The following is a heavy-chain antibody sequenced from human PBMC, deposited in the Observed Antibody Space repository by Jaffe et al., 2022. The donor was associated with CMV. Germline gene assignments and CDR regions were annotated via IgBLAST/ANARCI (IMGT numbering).Heavy chain of an antibody. V-gene: IGHV4-34*01. Sequence: QVQLQQWGAGLLKPSETLSLTCAVYGGSFSGYYWSWIRQPPGKGLEWIGEINHSGSTNYNPSLKSRVTISVDTSKNQFSLKLSSVTAADTAVYYCARMRRVFHLARARVNMDVWGKGTTVTVSS. CDR2: INHSGST. CDR3: ARMRRVFHLARARVNMDV. CDR1: GGSFSGYY. D-gene: IGHD6-13*01. J-gene: IGHJ6*03.